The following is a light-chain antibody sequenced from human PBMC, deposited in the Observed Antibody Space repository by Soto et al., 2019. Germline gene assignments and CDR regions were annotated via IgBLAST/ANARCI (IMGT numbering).Light chain of an antibody. CDR1: QSVSPN. J-gene: IGKJ2*01. CDR2: GAS. Sequence: EIVMTQSPATLSVSPGERATLSCRASQSVSPNFAGYQQKPGQAPRLLIYGASTRATGIPARFSGSGSGTEFTLTISSLQSEDFAVYYCQQYNNWPPYTFGQGTKLEIK. V-gene: IGKV3-15*01. CDR3: QQYNNWPPYT.